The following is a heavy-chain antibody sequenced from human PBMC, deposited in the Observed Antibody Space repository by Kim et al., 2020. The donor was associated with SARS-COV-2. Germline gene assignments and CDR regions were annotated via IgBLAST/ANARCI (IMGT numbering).Heavy chain of an antibody. V-gene: IGHV4-59*01. D-gene: IGHD3-10*01. Sequence: SETLSLTCTVSEDSINGYYWSWIRQSPRKGLEWIGYIYSSGTTKYNPSLQSRVTMSVDTSKNQFSLNLKSVTAADTAVYYCARDLVAYYGAGRQDYFDYWGQGILVTVSS. J-gene: IGHJ4*02. CDR2: IYSSGTT. CDR1: EDSINGYY. CDR3: ARDLVAYYGAGRQDYFDY.